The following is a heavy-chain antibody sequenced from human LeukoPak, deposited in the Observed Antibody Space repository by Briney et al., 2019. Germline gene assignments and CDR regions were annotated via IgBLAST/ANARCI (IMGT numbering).Heavy chain of an antibody. CDR3: AKDILERYFDY. CDR1: GVSISSSS. Sequence: LSLTCTVSGVSISSSSYYWGWIRQPPGKGLEWVAVISYDGSNKYYADSVKGRFTISRDNSKNTLYLQMNSLRAEDTAVYYCAKDILERYFDYWGQGTLVTVSS. CDR2: ISYDGSNK. J-gene: IGHJ4*02. D-gene: IGHD1-1*01. V-gene: IGHV3-30*18.